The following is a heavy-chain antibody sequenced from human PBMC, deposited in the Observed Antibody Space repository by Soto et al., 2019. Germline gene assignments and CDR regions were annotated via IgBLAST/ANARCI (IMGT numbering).Heavy chain of an antibody. Sequence: SGPTLVNPTQTLTLTCTFSWFSLSTSGVGVGWIRQPPGKALEWLALIYCDDDKRYSPSLRSRLTINKDTSKNQVVLTMTNMDPVETATYYCAYRQLYYCEGRRFGEDWLDPWGQGTLVTVSS. CDR3: AYRQLYYCEGRRFGEDWLDP. D-gene: IGHD3-22*01. J-gene: IGHJ5*01. CDR2: IYCDDDK. CDR1: WFSLSTSGVG. V-gene: IGHV2-5*02.